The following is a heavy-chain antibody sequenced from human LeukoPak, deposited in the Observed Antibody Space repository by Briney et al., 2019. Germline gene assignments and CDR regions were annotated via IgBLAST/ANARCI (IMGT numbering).Heavy chain of an antibody. CDR1: GFNFDDYG. CDR2: VNSNGRSA. J-gene: IGHJ4*02. Sequence: GSLRLSCAASGFNFDDYGMTWVRQIPGKGLEWVAGVNSNGRSAGYAASVRGRFTISRDNAKNSLYLEMGSLRLEDTAFYYCTRGYSTRHCPLDSWGQGTLVTESS. CDR3: TRGYSTRHCPLDS. V-gene: IGHV3-20*04. D-gene: IGHD2-2*01.